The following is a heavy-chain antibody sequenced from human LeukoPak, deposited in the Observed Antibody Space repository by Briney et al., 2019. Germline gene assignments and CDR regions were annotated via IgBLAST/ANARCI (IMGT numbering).Heavy chain of an antibody. J-gene: IGHJ5*02. V-gene: IGHV4-4*02. CDR3: ARRAQGSYYMKNNWFDP. D-gene: IGHD3-10*01. Sequence: SETLSLTCAVSGASISSSNWLSWVRQPPGKGLEWIGEIYHSGSTNYNPSLKSRVTISVDTSKNQFSLKLSSVTAADTAVYYCARRAQGSYYMKNNWFDPWGQGTLVTVSS. CDR1: GASISSSNW. CDR2: IYHSGST.